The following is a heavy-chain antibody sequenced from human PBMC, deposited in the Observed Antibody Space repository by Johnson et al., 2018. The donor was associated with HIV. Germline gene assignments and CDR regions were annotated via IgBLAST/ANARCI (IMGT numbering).Heavy chain of an antibody. CDR1: GFTFSSYG. D-gene: IGHD3-3*01. CDR3: AKDIIPHYNFWSGYYDAFDI. CDR2: ISYDGGSK. Sequence: QVQLVESGGGVVQSGRSLRLSCAASGFTFSSYGMHWVRQAPGKGLEWVAVISYDGGSKYYADSVKGRFTISRDNSKNTMDLQMNSLRAEDTAVYYCAKDIIPHYNFWSGYYDAFDIWGQGTMVTVSS. V-gene: IGHV3-30*18. J-gene: IGHJ3*02.